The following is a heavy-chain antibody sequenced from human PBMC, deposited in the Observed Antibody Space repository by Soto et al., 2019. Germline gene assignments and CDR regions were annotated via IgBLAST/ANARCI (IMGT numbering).Heavy chain of an antibody. Sequence: TSYGISWVRQAPGQGLERMGWISAYNGNTNYAQKLQGRVTMTTDTSTSTAYMELRSLRSDDTAVYYCARDQGGSYYYWGQGTLVTVSS. CDR2: ISAYNGNT. CDR1: TSYG. V-gene: IGHV1-18*01. D-gene: IGHD1-26*01. J-gene: IGHJ4*02. CDR3: ARDQGGSYYY.